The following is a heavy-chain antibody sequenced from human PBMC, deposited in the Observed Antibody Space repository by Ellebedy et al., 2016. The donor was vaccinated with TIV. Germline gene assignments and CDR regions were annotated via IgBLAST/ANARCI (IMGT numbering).Heavy chain of an antibody. CDR2: ISYRGT. CDR1: DGSLIIANYY. J-gene: IGHJ3*02. D-gene: IGHD1-1*01. V-gene: IGHV4-39*07. Sequence: SETLSLTXTVSDGSLIIANYYWGWIRQPPGKGLEWIASISYRGTYYSPFFKGRVTISEDTSKSQVSLKWHSVTAADTAVYYCARDGPGVPGSTTDSDAIDIWGQGTRVTVSS. CDR3: ARDGPGVPGSTTDSDAIDI.